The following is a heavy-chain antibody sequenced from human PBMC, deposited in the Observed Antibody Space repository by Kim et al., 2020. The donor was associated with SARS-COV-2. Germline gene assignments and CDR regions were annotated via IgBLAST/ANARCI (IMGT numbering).Heavy chain of an antibody. CDR2: IRDSGGST. D-gene: IGHD6-19*01. CDR1: GFTFNNYA. J-gene: IGHJ1*01. V-gene: IGHV3-23*01. CDR3: AKVTSGSSGWFEYFQH. Sequence: GGSLRLSCAASGFTFNNYAMSWVRQAPGKGLEWVSGIRDSGGSTKYADSVKGRFSISRDNSKNTLYLQMDGLRAEDTAVYYCAKVTSGSSGWFEYFQHWGQGTLVTVSS.